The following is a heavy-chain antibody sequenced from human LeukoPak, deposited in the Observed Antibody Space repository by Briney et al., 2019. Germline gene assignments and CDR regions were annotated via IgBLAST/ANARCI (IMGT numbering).Heavy chain of an antibody. CDR2: ISSSSSYI. J-gene: IGHJ4*02. D-gene: IGHD6-13*01. Sequence: GGSLRLSCAASGFTFSSYSMNWVRQAPGKGLEWVSSISSSSSYIYYADSVKGRFTISRDNAKNSLYLQMNSLRAEDTAVYYCARGKYSSSWDPPSDYWGQGTLVTVSS. V-gene: IGHV3-21*01. CDR1: GFTFSSYS. CDR3: ARGKYSSSWDPPSDY.